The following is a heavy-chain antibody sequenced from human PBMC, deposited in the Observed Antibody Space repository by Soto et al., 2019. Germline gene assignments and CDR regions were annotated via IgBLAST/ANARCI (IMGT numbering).Heavy chain of an antibody. V-gene: IGHV3-33*01. CDR3: AREDYDFWSGYATHDAFDI. CDR2: IWYDGSNK. J-gene: IGHJ3*02. Sequence: QVQLVESGGGVVQPGRSLRLSCAASGFTFSSYGMHWVRQAPGKGLEWGAVIWYDGSNKYYADSVKGRFTISRDNSKKTLYLQMNSLRAEDTAVYYCAREDYDFWSGYATHDAFDIWGQGTMVTVSS. D-gene: IGHD3-3*01. CDR1: GFTFSSYG.